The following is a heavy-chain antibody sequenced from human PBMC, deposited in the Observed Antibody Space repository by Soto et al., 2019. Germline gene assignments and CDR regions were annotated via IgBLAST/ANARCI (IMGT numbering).Heavy chain of an antibody. V-gene: IGHV3-23*01. J-gene: IGHJ6*02. D-gene: IGHD6-13*01. CDR2: ISGGGDST. CDR3: AKGRISSRYGLDV. Sequence: PGGSLRLSCAASGFTFSSCPMIWVRQAPGEGLEWVSGISGGGDSTSYADSVKGRFTISRDNSKNTLYLQMNSLRVEDTALYYCAKGRISSRYGLDVWGQGTTVTVSS. CDR1: GFTFSSCP.